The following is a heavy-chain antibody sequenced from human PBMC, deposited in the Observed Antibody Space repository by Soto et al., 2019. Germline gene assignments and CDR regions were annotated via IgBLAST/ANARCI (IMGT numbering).Heavy chain of an antibody. V-gene: IGHV3-48*02. D-gene: IGHD3-22*01. CDR3: ARSDYYHSSGYYRAEHFQH. J-gene: IGHJ1*01. CDR1: GFTFSSYS. CDR2: ISSSSSTI. Sequence: GGSLRLSCAASGFTFSSYSMNWVRQAPGKGLEWVSYISSSSSTIYYADSVKGRFTISRDNAKNSLYLQMNSLRDEDTAVYYCARSDYYHSSGYYRAEHFQHWGQGTLVTVSS.